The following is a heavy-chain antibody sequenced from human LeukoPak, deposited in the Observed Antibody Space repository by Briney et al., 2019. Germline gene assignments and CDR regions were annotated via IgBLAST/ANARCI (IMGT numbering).Heavy chain of an antibody. CDR2: ISSSSSYI. J-gene: IGHJ4*02. CDR1: GFTVSRSY. D-gene: IGHD3-3*01. CDR3: ARGPEDSFWSGYYSGEFDY. V-gene: IGHV3-21*04. Sequence: GGSLRLSCAASGFTVSRSYMIWVRQAPGKGLEWVSSISSSSSYIYYADSVKGRFTISRDNAKNSLYLQMNSLRAEDTALYYCARGPEDSFWSGYYSGEFDYWGQGTLVTVSS.